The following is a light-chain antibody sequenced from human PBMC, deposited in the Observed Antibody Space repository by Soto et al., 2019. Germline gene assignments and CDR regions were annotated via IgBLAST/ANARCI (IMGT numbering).Light chain of an antibody. V-gene: IGKV3-20*01. Sequence: DIVLTQSPGTLSLSTGERSTLSCRASQSVSNIYIAWYQQKPGQAPRVLIYGASRRATGIPDRFSGSGSGTDFTLTSSRLEPEDFAVYYCQQYSSSFRTFGQGTKVDIK. CDR2: GAS. J-gene: IGKJ1*01. CDR3: QQYSSSFRT. CDR1: QSVSNIY.